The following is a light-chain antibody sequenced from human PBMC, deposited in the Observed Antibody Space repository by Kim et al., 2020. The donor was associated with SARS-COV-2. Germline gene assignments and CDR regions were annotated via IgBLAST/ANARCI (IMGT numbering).Light chain of an antibody. J-gene: IGLJ3*02. CDR3: TAWDTSLRAWL. CDR1: DSNSGRNY. V-gene: IGLV1-47*01. Sequence: GKRVTMSCSGSDSNSGRNYVSWYQQLPGTAPKLLIYRSYKRPSGVPDRFSASRSGTSASLAISGLRSEDEADYYCTAWDTSLRAWLFGGGTQLTVL. CDR2: RSY.